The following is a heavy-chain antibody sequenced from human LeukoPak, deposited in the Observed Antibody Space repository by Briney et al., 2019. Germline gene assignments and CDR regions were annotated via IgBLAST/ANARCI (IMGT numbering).Heavy chain of an antibody. V-gene: IGHV3-30*02. CDR1: GFTFSSYS. Sequence: GGSLRLSCAASGFTFSSYSMNWVRQAPGKGLEWVAFIRYDGSDKYYVDSVKGRFTISRDNSRNILYLQMNSLTAEDTAVYYCAKNRVGHNYADAFEIWGQGTMVRVCS. CDR2: IRYDGSDK. CDR3: AKNRVGHNYADAFEI. D-gene: IGHD5-24*01. J-gene: IGHJ3*02.